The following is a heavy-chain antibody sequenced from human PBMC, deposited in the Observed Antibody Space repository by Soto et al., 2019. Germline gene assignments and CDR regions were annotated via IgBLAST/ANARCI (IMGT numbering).Heavy chain of an antibody. CDR2: ISYGGSFE. CDR3: AKETSSTWHFFDS. CDR1: GFAFSTYG. D-gene: IGHD6-13*01. V-gene: IGHV3-30*18. Sequence: PGGSLRLSCTASGFAFSTYGMHWVRQAPGRGLEWVAIISYGGSFEYYADSVKGRFTISRDNSKNTLYLQMNRLRIDDTALYYCAKETSSTWHFFDSWGQGNMVTVSS. J-gene: IGHJ4*02.